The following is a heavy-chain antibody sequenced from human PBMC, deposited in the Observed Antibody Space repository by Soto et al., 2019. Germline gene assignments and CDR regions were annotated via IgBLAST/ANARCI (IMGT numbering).Heavy chain of an antibody. J-gene: IGHJ3*01. V-gene: IGHV3-30*18. CDR2: ISYEGSNK. Sequence: GGSLRLSCAASGFTFSDYGMHWVRQAPGKGLEWVAVISYEGSNKNYADSVKGRFTISRDNSKNTVDLHMNSLRAEDTAVYYCAKGWTGYSSGWFPFDLWGQGAMVTVSS. CDR1: GFTFSDYG. D-gene: IGHD6-13*01. CDR3: AKGWTGYSSGWFPFDL.